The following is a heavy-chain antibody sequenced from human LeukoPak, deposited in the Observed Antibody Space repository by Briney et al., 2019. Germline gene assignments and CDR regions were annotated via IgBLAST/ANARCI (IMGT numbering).Heavy chain of an antibody. J-gene: IGHJ4*02. CDR2: ISWDGGST. Sequence: GGSLRLSCAASGFTFDDYTVHWVRQAPGKGLEWVSLISWDGGSTYYADSVKGRFTISRDDSKNSLYLQMNSLRTEDTALYYCAKGPTGYSSGWYGDYFDYWGQGTLVTVSS. D-gene: IGHD6-19*01. V-gene: IGHV3-43*01. CDR1: GFTFDDYT. CDR3: AKGPTGYSSGWYGDYFDY.